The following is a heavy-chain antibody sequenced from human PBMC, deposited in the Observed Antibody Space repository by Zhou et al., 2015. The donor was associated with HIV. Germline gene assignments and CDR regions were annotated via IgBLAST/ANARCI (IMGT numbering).Heavy chain of an antibody. V-gene: IGHV1-8*01. CDR2: MNPNSGNT. D-gene: IGHD2-2*01. CDR3: ARGVFLGKYQLLSRNYYMDV. CDR1: GYTFTSYD. Sequence: QVQLVQSGAEVKKPGASVKVSCKASGYTFTSYDINWVRQATGQGLEWMGWMNPNSGNTGYAQKFQGRVTMTRNTSISTAYMELSSLRSEDTAVYYCARGVFLGKYQLLSRNYYMDVWGKGTTVTVSS. J-gene: IGHJ6*03.